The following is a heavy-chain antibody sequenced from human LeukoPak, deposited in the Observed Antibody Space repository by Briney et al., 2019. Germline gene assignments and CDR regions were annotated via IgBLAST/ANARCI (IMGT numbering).Heavy chain of an antibody. Sequence: GGSLRLSCAASGFTFSSYSMIWVRQAPGRGLVWVSRINFDGSTTDYADSVKGRFTISRDNAKNTLYLQMNSLRDEDTAVYYCARSPLDIVVVVAASFDYWGQGTLVTVSS. V-gene: IGHV3-74*01. D-gene: IGHD2-15*01. CDR1: GFTFSSYS. J-gene: IGHJ4*02. CDR3: ARSPLDIVVVVAASFDY. CDR2: INFDGSTT.